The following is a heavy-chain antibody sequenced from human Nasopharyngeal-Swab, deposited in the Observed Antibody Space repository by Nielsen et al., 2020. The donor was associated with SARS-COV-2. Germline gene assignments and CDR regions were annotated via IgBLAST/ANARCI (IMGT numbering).Heavy chain of an antibody. CDR1: GGSISSGSYY. CDR2: IYTSGST. Sequence: SETLSLTCTVSGGSISSGSYYWSWIRQPAGKGLEWIGRIYTSGSTNYNPSLKSRVTISVDTSKNQFSLKLSSVTAADTAVYYCAGNWNVDHAFDIWGQGTMVTVSS. D-gene: IGHD1-1*01. CDR3: AGNWNVDHAFDI. V-gene: IGHV4-61*02. J-gene: IGHJ3*02.